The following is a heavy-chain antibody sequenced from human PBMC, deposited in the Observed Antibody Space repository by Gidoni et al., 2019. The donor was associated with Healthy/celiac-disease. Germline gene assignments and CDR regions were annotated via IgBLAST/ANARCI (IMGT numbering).Heavy chain of an antibody. CDR3: ARDPSLRYFDWTTLDY. Sequence: EVQLVESGGGLVKPGGALRLSCAASGFTFSSCRMTWVRQAPGKWMEWVSSSSSSSSYIYYADSVKGRFTISRDNAKNSLYLQMTSMRAEDTAVYYCARDPSLRYFDWTTLDYWGQGTLVTVSS. V-gene: IGHV3-21*01. J-gene: IGHJ4*02. CDR1: GFTFSSCR. CDR2: SSSSSSYI. D-gene: IGHD3-9*01.